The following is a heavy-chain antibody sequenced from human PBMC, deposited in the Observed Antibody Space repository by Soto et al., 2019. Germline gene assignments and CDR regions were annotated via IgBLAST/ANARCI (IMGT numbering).Heavy chain of an antibody. CDR1: GVSFSTYY. J-gene: IGHJ4*02. V-gene: IGHV4-34*01. CDR2: INPSGST. D-gene: IGHD3-22*01. Sequence: QVQLQQFGAGLLNPSETLSLTSGVYGVSFSTYYWSWIRQPQGKGLAWIGEINPSGSTNYNTSLKTRATMSLDTSKKQFTRSLSSVTAAETAVYYCARGYYYDGLRLDSWGQGTLVTVSS. CDR3: ARGYYYDGLRLDS.